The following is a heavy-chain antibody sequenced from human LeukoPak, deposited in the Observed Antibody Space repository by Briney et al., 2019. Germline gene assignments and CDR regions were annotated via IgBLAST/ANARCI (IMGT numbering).Heavy chain of an antibody. J-gene: IGHJ4*02. CDR3: ARVYGDYVDY. V-gene: IGHV4-30-2*01. CDR1: GGSISSGGYS. Sequence: PSETLPLTCAVSGGSISSGGYSWSWIRQPPGKGLEWIGYIYHSGSTYYNPSLKSRVTISVDRSKNQFSLKLSSVTAADTAVYYCARVYGDYVDYWGQGTLVTVSS. CDR2: IYHSGST. D-gene: IGHD4-17*01.